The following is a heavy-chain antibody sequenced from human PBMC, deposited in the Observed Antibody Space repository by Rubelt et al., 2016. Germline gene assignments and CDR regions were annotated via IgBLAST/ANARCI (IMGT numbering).Heavy chain of an antibody. Sequence: GFSVSSYYINWVRQAPGKGLEWVSGIYSGGITYYADSVKGKFSISRDNSKNTLYLQMSSLRAEDTAVYYCARGSYYFDYWGQGTLVTVSS. D-gene: IGHD2-21*01. V-gene: IGHV3-66*01. CDR2: IYSGGIT. CDR3: ARGSYYFDY. J-gene: IGHJ4*02. CDR1: GFSVSSYY.